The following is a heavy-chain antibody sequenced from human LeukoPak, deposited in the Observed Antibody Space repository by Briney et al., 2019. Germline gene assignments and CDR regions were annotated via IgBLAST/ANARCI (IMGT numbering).Heavy chain of an antibody. CDR1: GFSFPSYA. J-gene: IGHJ3*02. D-gene: IGHD1-14*01. V-gene: IGHV3-23*01. CDR3: AKGKINHDGAVEI. CDR2: ITAGGVIT. Sequence: PGGSLRLSCAASGFSFPSYAMSWVRQAPRRGLEWVSLITAGGVITHYTDSVEGRFTISRDNSKNTLYLQMNSVRAEDTAVYYCAKGKINHDGAVEIWGQGTTVTVSS.